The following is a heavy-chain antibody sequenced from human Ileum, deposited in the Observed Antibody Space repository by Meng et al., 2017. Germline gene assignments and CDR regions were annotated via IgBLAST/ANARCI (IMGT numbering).Heavy chain of an antibody. CDR3: ARGVNAGVDY. CDR2: MSPENGNT. CDR1: GYTFNSLH. J-gene: IGHJ4*02. V-gene: IGHV1-8*01. D-gene: IGHD7-27*01. Sequence: QVQLVQSGAEGDTPGATVKVSCKGSGYTFNSLHINWLRQATGQGPEWMGWMSPENGNTAYAQKFQGRVTMTRDTSVSTAYMELSGLTSDDSGVYYCARGVNAGVDYWGQGTLVTVSS.